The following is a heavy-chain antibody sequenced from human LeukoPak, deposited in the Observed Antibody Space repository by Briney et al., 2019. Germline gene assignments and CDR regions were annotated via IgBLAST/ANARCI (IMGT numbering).Heavy chain of an antibody. CDR2: ISGSGSLT. V-gene: IGHV3-23*01. D-gene: IGHD1-26*01. CDR3: AKGFYSGNYYRIDY. J-gene: IGHJ4*02. CDR1: GFTFSAYA. Sequence: GGSLRLSCAASGFTFSAYAMSWVRQAPGKGLEWVSTISGSGSLTYYADSVKGRFTISKDNSKNTLSLQMNSLRAEDTAVYFCAKGFYSGNYYRIDYWGQGTLVTVPS.